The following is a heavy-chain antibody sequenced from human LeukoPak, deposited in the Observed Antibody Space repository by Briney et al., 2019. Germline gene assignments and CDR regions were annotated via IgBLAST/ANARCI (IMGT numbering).Heavy chain of an antibody. CDR2: INFDGGHR. V-gene: IGHV3-7*01. Sequence: GSLRLSCETSGFTFSSYWMTWVRQAPGRGLEQVAHINFDGGHRSYVDSVRGRFTISRDNAKNSLYLQMNNLGVDDTAMYYCVKYLSRAFKRWGRGTLVTVSS. D-gene: IGHD2/OR15-2a*01. CDR1: GFTFSSYW. J-gene: IGHJ4*02. CDR3: VKYLSRAFKR.